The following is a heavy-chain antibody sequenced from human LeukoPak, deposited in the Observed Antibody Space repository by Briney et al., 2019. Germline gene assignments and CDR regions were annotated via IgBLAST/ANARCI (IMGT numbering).Heavy chain of an antibody. J-gene: IGHJ4*02. CDR1: GYTFTSYG. V-gene: IGHV1-18*01. CDR3: ARDKGATDY. Sequence: GASVKVSCKASGYTFTSYGISWVRQAPGQGLEWMGWISAYNGNTNYAQKLQGRVTMPTDTSTSTAYVDLRSLRSDDAAVYYCARDKGATDYWGQGTLVSVSS. D-gene: IGHD1-26*01. CDR2: ISAYNGNT.